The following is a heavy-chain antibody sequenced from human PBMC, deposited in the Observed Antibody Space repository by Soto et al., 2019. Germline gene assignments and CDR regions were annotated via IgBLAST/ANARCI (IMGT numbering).Heavy chain of an antibody. V-gene: IGHV4-30-4*01. CDR3: ARTNTDSHSVDY. D-gene: IGHD3-22*01. J-gene: IGHJ4*02. CDR2: IYYSGST. Sequence: QVQLQESGPGLVKPSQTLSLTCTVSGGSISSGDYYWSWIRQPPGKGLEWIGYIYYSGSTYYNPSLTSRVTLSVDTSKNQFSLKLSSVTAADTAVYYCARTNTDSHSVDYWGQGTLVTVSS. CDR1: GGSISSGDYY.